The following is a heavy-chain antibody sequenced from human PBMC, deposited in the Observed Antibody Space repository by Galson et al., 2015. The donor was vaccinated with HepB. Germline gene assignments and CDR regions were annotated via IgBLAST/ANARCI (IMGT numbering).Heavy chain of an antibody. V-gene: IGHV1-46*01. Sequence: SVKVSCKASGYTFTSYYMHWVRQAPGQGLEWMGIINPSGGGTSYAQKFQGRVTMTRDTSMSTAYMELSSLRSEDTAVYYCALLADQYYCGMDVWGKGTTVTVSS. D-gene: IGHD3-10*01. CDR2: INPSGGGT. CDR1: GYTFTSYY. J-gene: IGHJ6*04. CDR3: ALLADQYYCGMDV.